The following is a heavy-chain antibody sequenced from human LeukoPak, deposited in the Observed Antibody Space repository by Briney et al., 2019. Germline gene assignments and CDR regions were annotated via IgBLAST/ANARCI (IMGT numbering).Heavy chain of an antibody. V-gene: IGHV4-4*07. CDR2: IHTSGST. D-gene: IGHD4-23*01. J-gene: IGHJ3*02. Sequence: SETLSLTCGVSGGSISTYYGTWIRLSPGKGLEWIGRIHTSGSTNYNPPLKSRVTISVDTSKNQFSLKLSSVTAADTAVYYCARGLRVRWYQTGNDAFDIWGQGTMVTVSS. CDR3: ARGLRVRWYQTGNDAFDI. CDR1: GGSISTYY.